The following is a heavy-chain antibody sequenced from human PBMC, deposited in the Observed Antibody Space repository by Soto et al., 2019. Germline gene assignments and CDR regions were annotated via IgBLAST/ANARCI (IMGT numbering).Heavy chain of an antibody. CDR2: ISSSGGTT. CDR1: GFNFNNYA. CDR3: ATLMTVTGPRWGRASEY. D-gene: IGHD3-9*01. J-gene: IGHJ4*02. Sequence: GGSLRLSCATSGFNFNNYAMSWVRQAPGERLEWVSFISSSGGTTYYADSVKGRFTISRDNSRNTVFLQMNTLGAEDTAIYYCATLMTVTGPRWGRASEYWGQGTRVTVSS. V-gene: IGHV3-23*01.